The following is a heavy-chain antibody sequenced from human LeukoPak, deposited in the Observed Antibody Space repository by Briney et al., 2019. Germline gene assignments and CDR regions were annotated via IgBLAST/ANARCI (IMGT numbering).Heavy chain of an antibody. V-gene: IGHV4-34*01. CDR2: INHSGST. J-gene: IGHJ1*01. CDR1: GGSFSGYY. D-gene: IGHD6-13*01. CDR3: ARERVFPGIAAAGKRGPNFQH. Sequence: SETLSLTCAVYGGSFSGYYWSWIRQPPGKGLEWIGEINHSGSTNYNPSLKSRVTISVDTSKNQFSLKLSSVTAADTAVYYCARERVFPGIAAAGKRGPNFQHWGQGTLVTVSS.